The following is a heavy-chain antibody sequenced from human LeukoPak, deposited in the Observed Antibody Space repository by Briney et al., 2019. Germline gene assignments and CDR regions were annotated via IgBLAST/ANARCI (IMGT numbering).Heavy chain of an antibody. CDR1: GGSISSTNW. CDR2: IYRSGST. V-gene: IGHV4-4*02. Sequence: PSETLSLTCAVSGGSISSTNWWSWVRQPPGKGLEWIGEIYRSGSTSYNPSLKSRLTISVDKSKNQFSLKLSSVTAVDTAVYYCARGMGALLGRAFDIWGQGTVVSVSS. CDR3: ARGMGALLGRAFDI. J-gene: IGHJ3*02. D-gene: IGHD1-26*01.